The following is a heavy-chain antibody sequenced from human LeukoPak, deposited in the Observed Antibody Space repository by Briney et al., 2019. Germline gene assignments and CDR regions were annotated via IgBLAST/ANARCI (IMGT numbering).Heavy chain of an antibody. CDR3: ARGDHPYYYDSSGYYYMDY. CDR1: GFTFSSYS. J-gene: IGHJ4*02. CDR2: ISSSSSTI. D-gene: IGHD3-22*01. Sequence: GGSLRLSCAASGFTFSSYSMNWVRQAPGKGLEWVSYISSSSSTIYYADSVKGRFTISRDNAKNSLYLQMNSLRAEDTAVYYCARGDHPYYYDSSGYYYMDYWGQGTLVTVSS. V-gene: IGHV3-48*04.